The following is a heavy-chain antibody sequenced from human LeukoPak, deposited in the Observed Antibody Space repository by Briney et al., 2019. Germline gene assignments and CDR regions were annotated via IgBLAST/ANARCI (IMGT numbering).Heavy chain of an antibody. Sequence: GGSLRLSCAASGFTFSDSYMTWIRQTPGKGLEWVSFIDKSGGITYYADSVKGRFTISRDNAKSSLYLEMNSLRAEDTAVYYCAKGSPNYDIFSPFDYWGQGTLVTVSS. V-gene: IGHV3-11*01. CDR3: AKGSPNYDIFSPFDY. CDR1: GFTFSDSY. J-gene: IGHJ4*02. D-gene: IGHD3-22*01. CDR2: IDKSGGIT.